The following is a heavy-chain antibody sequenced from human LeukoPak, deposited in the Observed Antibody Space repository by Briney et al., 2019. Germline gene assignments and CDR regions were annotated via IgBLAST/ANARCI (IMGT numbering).Heavy chain of an antibody. D-gene: IGHD4-17*01. J-gene: IGHJ4*02. Sequence: PGGSLRLSCAASGFTFTFYSMNWVRQAPGKGLEWVSSISSSSRYIYYSDSLKGRFTISRDNAQNSLYLRMNSLGAEDTAVYYCARDTYGGYSIDCWGQGTLVTVSS. CDR2: ISSSSRYI. CDR3: ARDTYGGYSIDC. V-gene: IGHV3-21*01. CDR1: GFTFTFYS.